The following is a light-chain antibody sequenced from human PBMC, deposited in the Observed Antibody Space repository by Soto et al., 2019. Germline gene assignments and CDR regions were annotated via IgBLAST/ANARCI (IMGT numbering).Light chain of an antibody. CDR3: CSYAGSSTVVL. V-gene: IGLV2-23*02. CDR1: TGDVGSYNL. J-gene: IGLJ2*01. Sequence: QSVLTQPASVSGSPGQSITISCSGTTGDVGSYNLVSWYQQHPGKAPKLIIYEVTMRPSGVSNRFSGYPSGNTASLTIAGLQVEDEDDYCCCSYAGSSTVVLFGGGTKLTVL. CDR2: EVT.